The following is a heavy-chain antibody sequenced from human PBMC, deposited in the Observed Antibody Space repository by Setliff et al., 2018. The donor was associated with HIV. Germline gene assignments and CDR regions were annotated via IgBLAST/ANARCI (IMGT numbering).Heavy chain of an antibody. Sequence: SVKVSCKSSGSTFSDHYIHWVRQAPGQGLQWMGWINPRSGVTKYAQKFQGRFIMTTDTTINTLYMELERLTSDDTALYYCARDSGTNDHFLSPYYGALDLWGLGTLVTVSS. D-gene: IGHD3-3*02. CDR2: INPRSGVT. V-gene: IGHV1-2*02. CDR3: ARDSGTNDHFLSPYYGALDL. CDR1: GSTFSDHY. J-gene: IGHJ4*02.